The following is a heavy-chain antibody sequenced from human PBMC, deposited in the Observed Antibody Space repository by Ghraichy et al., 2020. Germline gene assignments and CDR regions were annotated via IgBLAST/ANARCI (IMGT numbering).Heavy chain of an antibody. V-gene: IGHV1-18*01. CDR3: ARVEGNPSSYYYYGMDV. CDR2: ISAYNGNT. CDR1: GYTFTSYG. D-gene: IGHD4-23*01. Sequence: ASVKVSCKPSGYTFTSYGISWVRQAPGQGLEWMGWISAYNGNTNYAQKLQGRLTMTTDTSTSTAYMELRSLRSDDTAVYYCARVEGNPSSYYYYGMDVWGQGTTVTVSS. J-gene: IGHJ6*02.